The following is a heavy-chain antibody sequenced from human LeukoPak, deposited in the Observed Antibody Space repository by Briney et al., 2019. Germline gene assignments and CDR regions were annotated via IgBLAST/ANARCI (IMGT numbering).Heavy chain of an antibody. J-gene: IGHJ4*02. D-gene: IGHD3-9*01. CDR3: ARGPTIFWY. CDR1: GGSINNYY. Sequence: SETLSLTCTVSGGSINNYYWSWIRQPPGKGLEWIGEINHSGSTNYNPSLKSRVTISVDTSKNQFSLKLSSVTAADTAVYYCARGPTIFWYWGQGTLVTVSS. CDR2: INHSGST. V-gene: IGHV4-34*01.